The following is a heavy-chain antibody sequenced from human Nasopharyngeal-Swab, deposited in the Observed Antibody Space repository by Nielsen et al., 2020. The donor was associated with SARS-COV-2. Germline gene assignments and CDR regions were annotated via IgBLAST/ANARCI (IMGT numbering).Heavy chain of an antibody. D-gene: IGHD1-26*01. Sequence: GESLKISCAAPGFTFSNYGMHWVRQAPGKGLEWVALIWYDGSNKYYADSVKGRFTISRDNSKNTLYLQMNSLRAEDTAVYYCARDIGGSSGDYWGQGTLVTVSS. J-gene: IGHJ4*02. CDR1: GFTFSNYG. CDR2: IWYDGSNK. CDR3: ARDIGGSSGDY. V-gene: IGHV3-33*01.